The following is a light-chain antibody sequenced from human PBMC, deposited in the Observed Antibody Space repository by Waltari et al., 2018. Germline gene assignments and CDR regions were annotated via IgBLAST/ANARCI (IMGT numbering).Light chain of an antibody. CDR2: ETT. Sequence: QSALTQPAAVSGSSGQSITIPCAGSNSDVGNYNLVSWYQQHPGEAPTLLIFETTKRPSGVSDRFSGSRSGNTASLTISGLQAEDEAEYSCCAYAGSSIYVFGSGTRVTVL. J-gene: IGLJ1*01. V-gene: IGLV2-23*01. CDR1: NSDVGNYNL. CDR3: CAYAGSSIYV.